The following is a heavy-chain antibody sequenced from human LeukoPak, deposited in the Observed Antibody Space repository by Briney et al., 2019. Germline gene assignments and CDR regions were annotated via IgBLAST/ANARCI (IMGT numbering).Heavy chain of an antibody. CDR3: AKSVESAVTTNPYFDF. J-gene: IGHJ4*02. CDR1: GFTFSDYA. D-gene: IGHD4-17*01. CDR2: ISGSGGST. Sequence: GGSLRLSCAASGFTFSDYAMSWVRQALGKGLKWVSVISGSGGSTYNADSVKGRFTTSRDNSKNILYLQMNSLRAEDTAVYYCAKSVESAVTTNPYFDFWGQGALVTVSS. V-gene: IGHV3-23*01.